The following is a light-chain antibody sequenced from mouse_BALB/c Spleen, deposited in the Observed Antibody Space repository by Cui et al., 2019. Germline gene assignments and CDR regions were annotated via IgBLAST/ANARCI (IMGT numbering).Light chain of an antibody. V-gene: IGKV8-27*01. CDR2: WAS. J-gene: IGKJ2*01. CDR1: QSVLCSSNQKNY. Sequence: IMMTQSPSPLAVSAGEKVTMSCKSSQSVLCSSNQKNYLAWYQQKPGQSPKLLIYWASTRDSGVPDRFTGSGSGTDFTLTISSVQAKDLAVYYCHQYLSSRTFGWGTKLEIK. CDR3: HQYLSSRT.